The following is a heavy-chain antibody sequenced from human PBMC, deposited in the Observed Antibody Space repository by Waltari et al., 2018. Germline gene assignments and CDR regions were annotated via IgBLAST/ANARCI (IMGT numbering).Heavy chain of an antibody. CDR1: GITFSNVW. J-gene: IGHJ4*02. V-gene: IGHV3-15*01. D-gene: IGHD3-22*01. CDR2: SKRKADGGTT. CDR3: ATGGPQSAVVNFY. Sequence: EVQLVQSGGGLVKPGGSLRLSCAASGITFSNVWMTWVRQAPGKGLGWVGRSKRKADGGTTDSAAPGKGRFTISRDDSKNTLYLQMDSLKTEDTAVYYCATGGPQSAVVNFYWGQGTLVTVSS.